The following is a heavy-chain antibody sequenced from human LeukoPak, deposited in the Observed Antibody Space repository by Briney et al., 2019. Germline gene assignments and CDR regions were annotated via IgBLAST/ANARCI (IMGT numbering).Heavy chain of an antibody. V-gene: IGHV4-34*01. CDR2: INHSGST. D-gene: IGHD6-19*01. J-gene: IGHJ3*02. CDR3: ATDDAVARPSFDI. CDR1: GGSFSGYY. Sequence: SETLSLTCAVYGGSFSGYYWSWIRQPPGKGLERIGEINHSGSTNYNPSLKSRVTISVDTSKNQFSLKLSSVTAADTAVYYCATDDAVARPSFDIWGQGTMVTVSS.